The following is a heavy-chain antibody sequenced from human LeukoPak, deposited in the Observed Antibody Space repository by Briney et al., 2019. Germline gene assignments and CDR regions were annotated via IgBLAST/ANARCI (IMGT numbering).Heavy chain of an antibody. Sequence: SETLSLTCTVSGGSISSYYWSWIRQPPGKGLEWIGYIYYSGSTNYNPSLKSRVTISVDTSKNQFSLKLSSVTAADTAVYYCAREVGGAAAGVIDYWGQGTLVTVSS. D-gene: IGHD6-13*01. CDR3: AREVGGAAAGVIDY. J-gene: IGHJ4*02. CDR2: IYYSGST. V-gene: IGHV4-59*01. CDR1: GGSISSYY.